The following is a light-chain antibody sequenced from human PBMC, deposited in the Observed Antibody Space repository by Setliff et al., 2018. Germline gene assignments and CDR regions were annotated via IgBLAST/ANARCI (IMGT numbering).Light chain of an antibody. J-gene: IGLJ1*01. CDR1: SSDVGGYNY. CDR3: TSHTSSRTYV. CDR2: EVS. V-gene: IGLV2-14*01. Sequence: QSVLTQPASVSGSPGQSITISCTGTSSDVGGYNYVSWYQQHPGKAPKLMIYEVSDRPSGVSNRFSGSKSGNTASLTISGLQAEDGADYYCTSHTSSRTYVFGTGTKVTVL.